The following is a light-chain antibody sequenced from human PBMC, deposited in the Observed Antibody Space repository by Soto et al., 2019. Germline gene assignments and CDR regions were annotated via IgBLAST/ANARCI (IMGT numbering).Light chain of an antibody. V-gene: IGKV3-15*01. CDR2: GAS. CDR1: QSVSSN. J-gene: IGKJ1*01. Sequence: EIVMTQSPAPLSVSPGERATLSCRASQSVSSNLAWYQQKPGQAPRLLIYGASTRATGIPARFSGSGSGTEFTLTISSLQSEDFAVYYCQQYNNWPREFGQGTKVEIK. CDR3: QQYNNWPRE.